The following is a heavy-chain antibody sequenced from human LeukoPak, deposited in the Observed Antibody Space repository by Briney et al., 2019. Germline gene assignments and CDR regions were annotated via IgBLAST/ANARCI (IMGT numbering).Heavy chain of an antibody. CDR2: IRSKANSYPT. Sequence: GGSLRLSCAASGFTFSGSAMHWVRQASGEGLEWVGRIRSKANSYPTAYAASVKGRFSISRDDSKDTAYLQMNSLKTEDTAVYYCTSQGSSGSLDYWGQGTLVTVSS. CDR3: TSQGSSGSLDY. J-gene: IGHJ4*02. D-gene: IGHD1-26*01. V-gene: IGHV3-73*01. CDR1: GFTFSGSA.